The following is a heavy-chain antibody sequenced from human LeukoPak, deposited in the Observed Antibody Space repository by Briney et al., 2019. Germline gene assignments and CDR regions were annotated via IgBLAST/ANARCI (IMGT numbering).Heavy chain of an antibody. CDR2: ISGSGDAT. CDR1: RFTFSSNA. Sequence: GGSLRLSCAASRFTFSSNAMSWVRQAPGKGLEWVSTISGSGDATYYAESVKGQFTISRDNSKNTLYLQMNSLRAEDTAVYYCAKDVGYCGSTSCYFSYWGQGTLVTVAS. J-gene: IGHJ4*02. V-gene: IGHV3-23*01. CDR3: AKDVGYCGSTSCYFSY. D-gene: IGHD2-2*01.